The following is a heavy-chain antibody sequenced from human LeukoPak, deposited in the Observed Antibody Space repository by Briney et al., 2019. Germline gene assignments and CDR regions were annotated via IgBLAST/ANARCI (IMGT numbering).Heavy chain of an antibody. CDR3: TRPGGYDLVIDY. V-gene: IGHV3-49*03. CDR2: IKSKDYGGTT. J-gene: IGHJ4*02. D-gene: IGHD5-12*01. CDR1: GFTFCDYD. Sequence: SLTLSSSASGFTFCDYDMRWLGQAPGKGRLGVVFIKSKDYGGTTEYAACVKSRLTISRDDSKSIAYMQMNSLKTEDTAVYYCTRPGGYDLVIDYWGQRTLVTLPS.